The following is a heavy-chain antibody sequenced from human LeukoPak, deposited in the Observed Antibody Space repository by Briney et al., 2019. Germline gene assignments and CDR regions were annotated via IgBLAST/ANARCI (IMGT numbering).Heavy chain of an antibody. CDR1: GGSISSSSYY. Sequence: SETLSLTCTVSGGSISSSSYYWGWIRQPPGKGLEWIGSIYYSGSTYYNPSLKSRVTISVDTSKNQFSLKLSSVTAADTAVYYCARDPRIAVAGTSSDYWGQGTLVTVSS. CDR2: IYYSGST. J-gene: IGHJ4*02. V-gene: IGHV4-39*07. CDR3: ARDPRIAVAGTSSDY. D-gene: IGHD6-19*01.